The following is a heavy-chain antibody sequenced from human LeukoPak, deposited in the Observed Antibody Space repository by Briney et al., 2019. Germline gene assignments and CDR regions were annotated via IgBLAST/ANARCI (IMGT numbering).Heavy chain of an antibody. J-gene: IGHJ4*02. CDR1: GFTFSSYA. D-gene: IGHD3-16*01. Sequence: GGSLRLSCAASGFTFSSYAMHWVRQAPGKGLEWVSAISGSGGSTYYADSVKGRFTISRDNSKNTLYLQMNSLRAEDTAVYYCAKIRLRPVDYFDYWGQGTLVTVSS. V-gene: IGHV3-23*01. CDR3: AKIRLRPVDYFDY. CDR2: ISGSGGST.